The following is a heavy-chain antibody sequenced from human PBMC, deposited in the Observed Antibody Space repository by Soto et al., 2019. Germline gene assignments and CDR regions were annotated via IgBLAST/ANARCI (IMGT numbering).Heavy chain of an antibody. Sequence: GESLKISCKGSGYSFTSYWISWVRQMPGKGLEWMGRTDPSDSYTNYSPSFQGHVTISADKSISTAYLQWSSLKASDTAMYYCARSIAAAGTYYYGMDVWGQGTTVTVSS. V-gene: IGHV5-10-1*01. CDR2: TDPSDSYT. J-gene: IGHJ6*02. D-gene: IGHD6-13*01. CDR3: ARSIAAAGTYYYGMDV. CDR1: GYSFTSYW.